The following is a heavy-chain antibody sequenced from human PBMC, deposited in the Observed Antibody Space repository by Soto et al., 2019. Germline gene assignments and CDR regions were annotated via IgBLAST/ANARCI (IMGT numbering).Heavy chain of an antibody. D-gene: IGHD3-10*01. V-gene: IGHV4-59*01. J-gene: IGHJ3*02. CDR2: IYYSGST. CDR1: GGSISSYY. CDR3: ARVWGGAFDI. Sequence: PSETLSFTCTVSGGSISSYYWSWIRQPPGKGLEWIGYIYYSGSTNYNPSLKSRVTISVDTSKNQFSLKLSSVTAADTAVYYCARVWGGAFDIWGQGTMVTVSS.